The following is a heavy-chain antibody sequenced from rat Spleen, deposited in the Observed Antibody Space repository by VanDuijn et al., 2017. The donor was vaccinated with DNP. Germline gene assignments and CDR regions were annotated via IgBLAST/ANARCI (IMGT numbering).Heavy chain of an antibody. CDR2: ISTGGTKT. D-gene: IGHD1-12*02. CDR1: GFTFSNYG. V-gene: IGHV5S13*01. Sequence: EVQLVESGGGLVQPGRSLKLSCAASGFTFSNYGMAWVRQAPTKGLEWVASISTGGTKTHYRDSVKGRFTISRDIPKSTLYLQIDSLRSEDTATYYCATRAPGNYYYGGYFEYWGQGVMVTVSS. CDR3: ATRAPGNYYYGGYFEY. J-gene: IGHJ2*01.